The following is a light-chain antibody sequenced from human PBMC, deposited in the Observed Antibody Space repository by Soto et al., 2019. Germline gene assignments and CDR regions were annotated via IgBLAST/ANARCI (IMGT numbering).Light chain of an antibody. J-gene: IGKJ1*01. V-gene: IGKV1D-16*01. CDR1: QPISSW. CDR2: DVS. CDR3: QQYDSFSVT. Sequence: DIQMTQSPSSLSASVGDRVSITCRASQPISSWLAWYQQKPEKAPKLLIYDVSALKRGVPPRFSGSGSGTEFTLTISSLQPEDFATDYCQQYDSFSVTFGQGTKVEIK.